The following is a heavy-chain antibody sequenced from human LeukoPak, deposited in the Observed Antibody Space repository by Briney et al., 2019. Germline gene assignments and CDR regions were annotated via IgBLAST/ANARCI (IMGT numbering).Heavy chain of an antibody. J-gene: IGHJ4*02. CDR1: GFTFSSYS. CDR3: ARLWYSSGWFDY. D-gene: IGHD6-19*01. CDR2: ISSSSSYI. Sequence: GGSLRLSCAASGFTFSSYSMNWVRQAPGKGLEWVSSISSSSSYIYYADSVKGRFTISRDNAKNSLCLQMNSLRAEDTAVYYCARLWYSSGWFDYWGQGTLVTVSS. V-gene: IGHV3-21*01.